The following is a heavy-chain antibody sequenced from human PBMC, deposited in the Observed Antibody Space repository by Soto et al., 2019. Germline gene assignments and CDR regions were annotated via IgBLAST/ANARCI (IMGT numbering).Heavy chain of an antibody. CDR1: GYTFTSYY. D-gene: IGHD3-22*01. CDR2: INPSGGST. Sequence: GASVKVSCKASGYTFTSYYMHWVRQAPGQGLEWMGIINPSGGSTSYAQKFQGRVTMTRDTSTSTVYMELSSLRSEDTAVYYCARDKDSIAYYDSSGLDYWGQGTLVTVSS. V-gene: IGHV1-46*01. J-gene: IGHJ4*02. CDR3: ARDKDSIAYYDSSGLDY.